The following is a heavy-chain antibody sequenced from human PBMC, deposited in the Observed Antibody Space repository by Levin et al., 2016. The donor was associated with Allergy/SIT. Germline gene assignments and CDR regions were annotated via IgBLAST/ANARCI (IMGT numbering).Heavy chain of an antibody. J-gene: IGHJ4*02. CDR3: ARSNDPNPYFDY. CDR2: VWYDGYNK. Sequence: VRQAPGKGLEWVAVVWYDGYNKFDAGSVKGRFTISRDNSKNTLYLQMNSLRVEDTAVYYCARSNDPNPYFDYWGQGTVVTVSS. D-gene: IGHD1-1*01. V-gene: IGHV3-33*01.